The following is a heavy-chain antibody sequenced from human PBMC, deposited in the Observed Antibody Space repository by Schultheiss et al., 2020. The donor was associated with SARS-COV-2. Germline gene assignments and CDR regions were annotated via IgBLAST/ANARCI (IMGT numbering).Heavy chain of an antibody. Sequence: SCAASGFTFSSYWMHWVRQGPGKGLVWVSRINSEGSSTSYADSVKGRFTISRDNAKNTLYLQMNSLRAEDTAVYYCAKDSERWLQFGYAFDIWGQGTMVTVSS. CDR3: AKDSERWLQFGYAFDI. V-gene: IGHV3-74*01. D-gene: IGHD5-24*01. CDR2: INSEGSST. CDR1: GFTFSSYW. J-gene: IGHJ3*02.